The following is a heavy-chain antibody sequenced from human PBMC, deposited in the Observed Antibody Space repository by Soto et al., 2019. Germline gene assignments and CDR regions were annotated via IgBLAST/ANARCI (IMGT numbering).Heavy chain of an antibody. D-gene: IGHD2-15*01. CDR2: MYYSGST. J-gene: IGHJ3*01. V-gene: IGHV4-59*01. CDR1: GGSISSYY. Sequence: SETLSLTCTVSGGSISSYYWNWIRQSPGKGLEWIGYMYYSGSTKYNPSIKSRVTISLDTSKNQFSLNLRSVTAADTAVYFCARGTVLVVAANKYTDAFDFWGQGTMVTVSS. CDR3: ARGTVLVVAANKYTDAFDF.